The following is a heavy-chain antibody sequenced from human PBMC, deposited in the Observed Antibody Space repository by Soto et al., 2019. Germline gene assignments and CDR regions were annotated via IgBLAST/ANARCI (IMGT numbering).Heavy chain of an antibody. D-gene: IGHD4-4*01. CDR3: ASDYSNYEDYYYYYMDV. CDR2: ISSSSSYI. Sequence: GGSLRLSCAASGFTFSSYSMNWVRQAPGKGLEWVSSISSSSSYIYYADSVKGRFTISRDNAKNSLYLQMNSLRAEDTAVYYCASDYSNYEDYYYYYMDVWGKGTTVTVSS. J-gene: IGHJ6*03. V-gene: IGHV3-21*01. CDR1: GFTFSSYS.